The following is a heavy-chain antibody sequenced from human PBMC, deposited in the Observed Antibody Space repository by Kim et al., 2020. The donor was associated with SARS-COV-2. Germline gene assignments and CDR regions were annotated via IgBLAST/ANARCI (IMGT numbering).Heavy chain of an antibody. CDR3: ARTTTGLGRRYFDY. V-gene: IGHV4-34*01. Sequence: NPSLKRRDTISVDTSKNQFSLKLSSVTAADTAVYYCARTTTGLGRRYFDYWGQGTLVTVSS. J-gene: IGHJ4*02. D-gene: IGHD1-1*01.